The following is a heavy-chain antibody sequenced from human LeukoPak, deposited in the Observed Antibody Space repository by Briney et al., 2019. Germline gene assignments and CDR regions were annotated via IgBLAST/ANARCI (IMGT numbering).Heavy chain of an antibody. V-gene: IGHV1-69*13. CDR2: IIPIFGTA. CDR3: ARDQIAVAGGSNWFDP. CDR1: GGTFISYA. J-gene: IGHJ5*02. Sequence: ASVKVSYKASGGTFISYAISWVRQAPGQGLEWMGGIIPIFGTANYAQKFQGRVTITADESTSTAYMELSSLRSEDTAVYYCARDQIAVAGGSNWFDPWGQGTLVTVSS. D-gene: IGHD6-19*01.